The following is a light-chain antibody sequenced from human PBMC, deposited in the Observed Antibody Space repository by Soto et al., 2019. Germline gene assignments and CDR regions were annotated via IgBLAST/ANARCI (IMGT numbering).Light chain of an antibody. CDR1: ESVSRSH. CDR3: QQYGTSPLT. CDR2: VAS. V-gene: IGKV3-20*01. J-gene: IGKJ4*01. Sequence: EIVLTQSPGTLSLSPGERATLSCSSSESVSRSHVPCYQQKPGMAPSLLIYVASTSATGIPDRFSGSGSGTNFTLTISRLEPEDFAVYYSQQYGTSPLTFGGGTKVQI.